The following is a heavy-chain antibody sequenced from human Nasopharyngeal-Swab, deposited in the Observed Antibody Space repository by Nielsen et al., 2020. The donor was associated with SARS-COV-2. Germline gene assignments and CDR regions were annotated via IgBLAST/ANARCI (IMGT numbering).Heavy chain of an antibody. V-gene: IGHV3-33*01. Sequence: GESLKISYAASGFTFSSYGMHWVRQAPGKGLEWVAVIWYDGSNKYYADSVKGRFTISRDNSKNTLYLQMNSLRAEDTAVYYCARDPNFDPSGNMDVWGKGTTVTVSS. CDR3: ARDPNFDPSGNMDV. J-gene: IGHJ6*03. CDR1: GFTFSSYG. D-gene: IGHD3-9*01. CDR2: IWYDGSNK.